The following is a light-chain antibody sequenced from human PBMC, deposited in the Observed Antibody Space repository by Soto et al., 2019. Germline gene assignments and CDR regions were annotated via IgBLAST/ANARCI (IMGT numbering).Light chain of an antibody. Sequence: EKVMTQSPAALSVSPGERATLSCRASQSDNSNLTWYQQKPGQAPRLLLYGASTRATGIPARFSGSASGTEFTLTISSLQSEDSAVYYCQQYNDWPLTFGGGTKV. CDR1: QSDNSN. CDR2: GAS. V-gene: IGKV3-15*01. J-gene: IGKJ4*01. CDR3: QQYNDWPLT.